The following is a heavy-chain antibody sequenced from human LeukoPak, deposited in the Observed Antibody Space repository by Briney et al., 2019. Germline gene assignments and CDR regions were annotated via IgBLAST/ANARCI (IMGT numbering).Heavy chain of an antibody. V-gene: IGHV3-23*01. CDR1: GFTFSKYA. J-gene: IGHJ6*02. CDR2: IRGSGGST. Sequence: GGSLRLSCAASGFTFSKYAMSWVRQAPGKGLEWVSAIRGSGGSTYYADSVKGRFTISRDNSKNTLYLQMNSLRAEDTAEYYCAQSTYYQFGMDVWSQGTTVTVSS. CDR3: AQSTYYQFGMDV.